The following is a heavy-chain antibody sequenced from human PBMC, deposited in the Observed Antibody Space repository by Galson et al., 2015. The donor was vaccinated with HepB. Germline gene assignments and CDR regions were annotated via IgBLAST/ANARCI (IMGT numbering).Heavy chain of an antibody. CDR1: GLTFSSSM. D-gene: IGHD3-10*01. CDR3: ARGIYSGSGRYYFDY. J-gene: IGHJ4*02. Sequence: SLRLSCAASGLTFSSSMMQWVRQAPGKGLEHVSAISESGASTYYANSVKGRFTISRDNSKNTLYLQMGSLSAEDMAVYYCARGIYSGSGRYYFDYWGQGTLVTVSS. CDR2: ISESGAST. V-gene: IGHV3-64*01.